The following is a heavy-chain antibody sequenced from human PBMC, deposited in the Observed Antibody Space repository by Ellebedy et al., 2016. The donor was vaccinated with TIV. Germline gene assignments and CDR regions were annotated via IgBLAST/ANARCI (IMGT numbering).Heavy chain of an antibody. Sequence: GESLKISWAASGWTFSNAWMSWVRQARGKGLEWVGRIKSKTDGGTTDYAAPVKGRFTISRDDSKNTLYLQMNSLKTDDTAVYYCTTDNYYYDSRNWGQGTMVTVSS. CDR3: TTDNYYYDSRN. J-gene: IGHJ3*01. D-gene: IGHD3-22*01. V-gene: IGHV3-15*01. CDR2: IKSKTDGGTT. CDR1: GWTFSNAW.